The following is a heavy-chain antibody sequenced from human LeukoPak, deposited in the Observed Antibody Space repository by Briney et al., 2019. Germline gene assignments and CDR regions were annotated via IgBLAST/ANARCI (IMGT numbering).Heavy chain of an antibody. Sequence: GASVKVSCKASGYTFTSYGISWVRQAPGQGLEWMGWISAYNGNTNYAQKLQGRVTMTTDTSTSTAYMELRSLRSDATALYYCAREASRGWAFDYWGQGTLVTVSS. J-gene: IGHJ4*02. V-gene: IGHV1-18*01. CDR3: AREASRGWAFDY. CDR1: GYTFTSYG. CDR2: ISAYNGNT. D-gene: IGHD6-19*01.